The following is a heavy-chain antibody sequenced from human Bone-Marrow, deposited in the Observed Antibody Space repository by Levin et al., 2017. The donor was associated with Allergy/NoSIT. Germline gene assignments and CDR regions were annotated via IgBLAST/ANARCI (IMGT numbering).Heavy chain of an antibody. Sequence: PGGSLRLSCAASGFSFSTYGMQWVRQAPGKGLEWVAVISYDGNDEYYADSVKGRFTISRDNSRNILYLQMDSLRDEDTAVYYCAKGHYYDTRGSYSYLEYWGQGTRVTVSS. CDR2: ISYDGNDE. V-gene: IGHV3-30*18. CDR3: AKGHYYDTRGSYSYLEY. J-gene: IGHJ4*02. D-gene: IGHD3-22*01. CDR1: GFSFSTYG.